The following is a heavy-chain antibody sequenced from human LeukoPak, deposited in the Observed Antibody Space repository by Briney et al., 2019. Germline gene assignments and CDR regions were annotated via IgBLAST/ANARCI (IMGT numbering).Heavy chain of an antibody. J-gene: IGHJ4*02. V-gene: IGHV3-53*01. Sequence: PSETLSLTCTVSGGSIRSSSYYWGWIRQPPGKGLEWVSAISDSGNTYHADSVKGRFTISRDSSKNTLFLQMNRLRPEDAAVCYCAKAPVTTCRGAYCYPFDYWGQGTLVTVSS. CDR3: AKAPVTTCRGAYCYPFDY. D-gene: IGHD2-21*01. CDR2: ISDSGNT. CDR1: GGSIRSSSYY.